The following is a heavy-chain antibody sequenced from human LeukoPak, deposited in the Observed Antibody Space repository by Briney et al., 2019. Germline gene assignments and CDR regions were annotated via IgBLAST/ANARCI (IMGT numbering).Heavy chain of an antibody. CDR3: GSLTVVARDH. D-gene: IGHD3-22*01. CDR1: GFGFSTHW. CDR2: IKSDGSAT. Sequence: PGGSLRLSCAASGFGFSTHWIHWVRQAPGKGLVYVAQIKSDGSATAYADSVKGRFTISRDNAKNTLYLEMSSLRAEDTAVYYCGSLTVVARDHWGQGTLVTVSS. V-gene: IGHV3-74*01. J-gene: IGHJ4*02.